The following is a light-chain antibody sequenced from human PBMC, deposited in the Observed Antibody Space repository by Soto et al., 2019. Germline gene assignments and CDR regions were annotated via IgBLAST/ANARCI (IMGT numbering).Light chain of an antibody. CDR1: QTILTY. CDR2: AAS. Sequence: DIQMTQSPSSLSASVGDRATITCRASQTILTYLNWYQQKPGKAPKLLIYAASSLQSGVPSRFSGCGSATDFTLTISSLQPEDFATYYCQQSFSTTWTFGHGTKVESK. J-gene: IGKJ1*01. CDR3: QQSFSTTWT. V-gene: IGKV1-39*01.